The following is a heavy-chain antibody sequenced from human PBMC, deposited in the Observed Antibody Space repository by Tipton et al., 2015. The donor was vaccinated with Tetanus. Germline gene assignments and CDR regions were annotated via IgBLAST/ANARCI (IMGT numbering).Heavy chain of an antibody. CDR2: IWDDGSNK. D-gene: IGHD2/OR15-2a*01. V-gene: IGHV3-33*01. J-gene: IGHJ2*01. CDR3: ARDIAIVRARDWYFDV. Sequence: SLRLSCAASGFTFRSYGMHWVRQAPGKGLEWVALIWDDGSNKNYADTVKGRFTISRDNSKNTLYLQMNSLSAEDTAVYYCARDIAIVRARDWYFDVWGRGPLVPVSS. CDR1: GFTFRSYG.